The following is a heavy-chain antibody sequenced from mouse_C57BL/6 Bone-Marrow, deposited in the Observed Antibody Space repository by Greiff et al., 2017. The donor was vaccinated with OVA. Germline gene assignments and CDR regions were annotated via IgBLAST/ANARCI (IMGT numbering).Heavy chain of an antibody. CDR3: ANDPLYYSTTMDY. CDR1: GFTFSSYA. V-gene: IGHV5-4*01. D-gene: IGHD2-5*01. J-gene: IGHJ4*01. CDR2: ISDGGSYT. Sequence: EVQRVESGGGLVKPGGSLKLSCAASGFTFSSYAMSWVRQTPEKRLEWVATISDGGSYTYYPDNVTGRFTISRDNAKNNLYLQMSHLKSEDTAMYYCANDPLYYSTTMDYWGQGTSVTVSS.